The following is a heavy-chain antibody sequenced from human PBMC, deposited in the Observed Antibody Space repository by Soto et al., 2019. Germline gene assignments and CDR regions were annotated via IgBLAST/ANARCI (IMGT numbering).Heavy chain of an antibody. V-gene: IGHV4-34*01. CDR1: GGSFSGYY. J-gene: IGHJ4*02. Sequence: SETLSLTCAVYGGSFSGYYWSWIRQPPGKGLEWIGEINHSGSTNYNPSLKSRVTISVDTSKNQFSLKMSSVTAADTAVYYCARGGNGSFPFDYWGQGTLVTVSS. CDR2: INHSGST. D-gene: IGHD1-26*01. CDR3: ARGGNGSFPFDY.